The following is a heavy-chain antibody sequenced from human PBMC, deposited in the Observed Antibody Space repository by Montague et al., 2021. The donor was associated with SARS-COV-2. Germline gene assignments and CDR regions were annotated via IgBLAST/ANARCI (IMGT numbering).Heavy chain of an antibody. CDR2: TYYRSKWYN. CDR3: ARAYCGGDFYFYWYFDL. D-gene: IGHD2-21*02. J-gene: IGHJ2*01. V-gene: IGHV6-1*01. CDR1: GDSVSSNIAT. Sequence: CAISGDSVSSNIATWNWIRQSPSRGLEWLGRTYYRSKWYNDYAVSVKSRVIINPDTSNNRISLQLNSVTPEDTAVYYCARAYCGGDFYFYWYFDLWGRGTQVTVSS.